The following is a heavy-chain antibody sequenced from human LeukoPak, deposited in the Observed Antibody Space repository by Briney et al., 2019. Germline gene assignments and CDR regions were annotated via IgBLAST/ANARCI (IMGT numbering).Heavy chain of an antibody. D-gene: IGHD2-2*01. CDR3: ARGGTTTWVEDY. Sequence: PGGSLRLSCAASGFTFSSYWMSWVRQTPGKGLEWVANIKQDGSEKYYVDSVKGRFTISRDNAKNSLYLQMNSLRVEGTAVYYCARGGTTTWVEDYWGQGTLVTVSS. CDR1: GFTFSSYW. CDR2: IKQDGSEK. V-gene: IGHV3-7*03. J-gene: IGHJ4*02.